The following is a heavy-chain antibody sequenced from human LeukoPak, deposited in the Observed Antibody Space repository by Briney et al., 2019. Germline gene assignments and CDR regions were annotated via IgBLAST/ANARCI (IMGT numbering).Heavy chain of an antibody. V-gene: IGHV4-59*01. CDR1: GGSISSYY. CDR2: IYYSGST. Sequence: SETLSLTCTVSGGSISSYYWSWIRQPPGKGLEWIGYIYYSGSTNYNPSLKSRVTISVDTSKNQFSLKLSFVTAADTAVYYCARGGVLRFPGGSEGYFDYWGQGTLVTVSS. D-gene: IGHD3-3*01. CDR3: ARGGVLRFPGGSEGYFDY. J-gene: IGHJ4*02.